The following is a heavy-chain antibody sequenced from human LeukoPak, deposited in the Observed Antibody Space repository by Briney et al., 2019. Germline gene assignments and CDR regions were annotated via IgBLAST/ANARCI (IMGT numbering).Heavy chain of an antibody. CDR3: ARDSSFIVVVPAAMGGVDY. J-gene: IGHJ4*02. V-gene: IGHV3-21*01. Sequence: PGGSLRLSCAASGFSFRTYSMNWVRQAPGKGLEWVSSISDSGTYIYYADSVKGRFTISRGSAKNSLYLQMNSLRAEDTAVYYCARDSSFIVVVPAAMGGVDYWGQGTLVTVSS. CDR1: GFSFRTYS. CDR2: ISDSGTYI. D-gene: IGHD2-2*01.